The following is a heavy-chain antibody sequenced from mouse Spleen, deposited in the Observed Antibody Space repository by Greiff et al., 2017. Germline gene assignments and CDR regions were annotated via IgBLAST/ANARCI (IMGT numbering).Heavy chain of an antibody. J-gene: IGHJ2*01. Sequence: QVQLQQSGAELVRPGASVKLSCKASGYTFTDYYINWVKQRPGQGLEWIARIYPGSGNTYYNEKFKGKATLTAEKSSSTAYMQLSSLTSEDSAVYFCARWGVFDYWGQGTTLTVSS. V-gene: IGHV1-76*01. CDR2: IYPGSGNT. CDR3: ARWGVFDY. CDR1: GYTFTDYY.